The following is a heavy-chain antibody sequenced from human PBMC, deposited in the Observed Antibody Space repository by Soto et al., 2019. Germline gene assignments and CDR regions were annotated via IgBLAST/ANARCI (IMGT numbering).Heavy chain of an antibody. CDR3: AREGGRNIVVVPAATPPYYGMDV. Sequence: QVQLVESGGGVVQPGRSLRLSCAASGFTFSSYGMHWVRQAPGKGLEWVAVIWYDGSNKYYADSVKGRFTISRDNSKNTLYLQRNSLRAEDTAVYYCAREGGRNIVVVPAATPPYYGMDVWGQGTTVTVSS. CDR1: GFTFSSYG. CDR2: IWYDGSNK. D-gene: IGHD2-2*01. V-gene: IGHV3-33*01. J-gene: IGHJ6*02.